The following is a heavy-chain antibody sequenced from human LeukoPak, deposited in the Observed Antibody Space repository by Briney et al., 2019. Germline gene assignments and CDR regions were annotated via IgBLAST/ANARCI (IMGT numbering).Heavy chain of an antibody. J-gene: IGHJ5*02. CDR2: VDYSGST. V-gene: IGHV4-59*08. D-gene: IGHD4-17*01. Sequence: SETLSLTCTVSGGSISSYYWSWIRQPPGKELEWIGNVDYSGSTRYNPSLKSRATMSLDSSKNQFSLRLTSATAADMAVYYCAMQVGIYGDYNNWFDPWGQGARVTVSS. CDR3: AMQVGIYGDYNNWFDP. CDR1: GGSISSYY.